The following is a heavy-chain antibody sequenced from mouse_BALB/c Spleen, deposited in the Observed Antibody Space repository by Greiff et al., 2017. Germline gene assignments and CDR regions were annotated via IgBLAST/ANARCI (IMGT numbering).Heavy chain of an antibody. D-gene: IGHD1-1*02. Sequence: QVQLQQPGAELVRPGASVKLSCKASGYTFTSYWINWVKQRPGQGLEWIGNIYPSDSYTNYNQKFKDKATLTVDKSSSTAYMQLSSPTSEDSAVYYCTRGDYSSYWGQGTRVTVSA. J-gene: IGHJ3*01. V-gene: IGHV1-69*02. CDR3: TRGDYSSY. CDR1: GYTFTSYW. CDR2: IYPSDSYT.